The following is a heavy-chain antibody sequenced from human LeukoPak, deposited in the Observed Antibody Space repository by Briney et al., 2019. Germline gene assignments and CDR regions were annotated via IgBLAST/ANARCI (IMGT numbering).Heavy chain of an antibody. Sequence: GGSLRLSCAASGFTFRTYWMAWVRQFPGKRLEWVANIKYDGIEKYHVDSVKGRFTISRDNAKNSLYLQMNSLRTEDTAVYYCARDRGDDYYYYGMDVWGQGTTVTVSS. CDR1: GFTFRTYW. J-gene: IGHJ6*02. CDR3: ARDRGDDYYYYGMDV. CDR2: IKYDGIEK. V-gene: IGHV3-7*01. D-gene: IGHD4-17*01.